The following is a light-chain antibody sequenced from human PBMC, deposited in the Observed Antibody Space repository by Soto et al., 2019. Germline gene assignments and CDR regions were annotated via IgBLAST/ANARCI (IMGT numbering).Light chain of an antibody. V-gene: IGLV1-47*01. CDR3: AAWGDSLSAVV. Sequence: QSVLTQPPSASGTPGQRVTISCSGSSSNIGSNYVYWYQQFPGSAPKLLIYRNDQRPSGVPDRFSGSKSGTSASLAISGPRSEDEADYYCAAWGDSLSAVVFGGGTKVTVL. J-gene: IGLJ2*01. CDR1: SSNIGSNY. CDR2: RND.